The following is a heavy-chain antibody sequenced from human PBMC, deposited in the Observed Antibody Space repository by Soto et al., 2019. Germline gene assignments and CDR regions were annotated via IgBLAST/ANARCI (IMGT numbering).Heavy chain of an antibody. CDR3: ARDLRFSDYYDSSGYSSPN. V-gene: IGHV3-48*03. D-gene: IGHD3-22*01. Sequence: PGGSLRLSCAASGFTFSSYEMNWVRQAPGKGLEWVSYISSSGSTIYYADSVKGRFTISRDNAKNSLYLQMNSLRAEDTAVYYCARDLRFSDYYDSSGYSSPNWGQGTLVTVSS. CDR2: ISSSGSTI. J-gene: IGHJ4*02. CDR1: GFTFSSYE.